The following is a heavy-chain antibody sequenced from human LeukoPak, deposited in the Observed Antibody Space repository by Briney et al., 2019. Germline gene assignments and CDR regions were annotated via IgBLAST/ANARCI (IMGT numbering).Heavy chain of an antibody. J-gene: IGHJ5*02. D-gene: IGHD2-2*01. V-gene: IGHV4-61*02. CDR1: GGSFSSGSYY. CDR3: ARRLVVVPAAIGWFDP. CDR2: IYTSGST. Sequence: SRTLSLTCTVSGGSFSSGSYYWSCIRQPAGQGLEWIVRIYTSGSTNYNPSLKSRATSSVNTPKTQFLLKLSLGVAATTPLYYWARRLVVVPAAIGWFDPWGQGTLVTVSS.